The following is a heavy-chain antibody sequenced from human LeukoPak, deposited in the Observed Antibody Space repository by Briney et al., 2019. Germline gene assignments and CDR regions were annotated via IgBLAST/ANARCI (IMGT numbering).Heavy chain of an antibody. J-gene: IGHJ6*02. CDR3: AKTLWFGELSQYYYYGMDV. CDR2: INPNSGGT. Sequence: GASVKVSCKASGYTFTGYYMHWVRQAPGQGLEWMGWINPNSGGTNYAQKFQGRVTMTRDTSISTAYMELSRLRSDDTAVYYCAKTLWFGELSQYYYYGMDVWGQGPTVTVSS. D-gene: IGHD3-10*01. CDR1: GYTFTGYY. V-gene: IGHV1-2*02.